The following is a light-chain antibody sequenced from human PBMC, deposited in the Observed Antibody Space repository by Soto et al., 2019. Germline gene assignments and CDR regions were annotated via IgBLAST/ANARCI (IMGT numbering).Light chain of an antibody. Sequence: EIVMTQSPATLSVSPGERATLSCRASHRVSIYLAWYQQKPGQAPRLLIYATSTRATGIPARFSGSGSGTEFTLTISSLQSEDFEVYYCQQYNNWPLTFGGGTKVDIK. CDR1: HRVSIY. CDR2: ATS. CDR3: QQYNNWPLT. J-gene: IGKJ4*01. V-gene: IGKV3-15*01.